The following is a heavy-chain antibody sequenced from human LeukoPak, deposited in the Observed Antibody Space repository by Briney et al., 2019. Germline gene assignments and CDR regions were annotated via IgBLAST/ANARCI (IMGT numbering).Heavy chain of an antibody. CDR3: ARGSTRLDAFDI. V-gene: IGHV4-39*07. Sequence: PSETLSLTCTVSGGSISSSSYFWGWIRQPPGKGLEWIGTIYYSGATYYNPPLKSRVTISVDRSKNQSSLKLSSVTAADTAVYYCARGSTRLDAFDIWGQGTMVTVSS. J-gene: IGHJ3*02. CDR2: IYYSGAT. CDR1: GGSISSSSYF. D-gene: IGHD5-12*01.